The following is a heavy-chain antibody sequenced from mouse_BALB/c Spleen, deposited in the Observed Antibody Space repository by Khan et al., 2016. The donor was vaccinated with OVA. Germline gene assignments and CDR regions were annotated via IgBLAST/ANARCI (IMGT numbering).Heavy chain of an antibody. V-gene: IGHV9-3-1*01. Sequence: QIQLVQSGPELKKPGETVKISCKASGYTFTNYGMIWVKQAPGKGLKWIGWLYTYTGEPTYADDFKGRVALSLETSATTAYLQINNLKNEDTAAYFCASAGYWYFADWGAGTPVTVSA. CDR1: GYTFTNYG. J-gene: IGHJ1*01. CDR2: LYTYTGEP. CDR3: ASAGYWYFAD.